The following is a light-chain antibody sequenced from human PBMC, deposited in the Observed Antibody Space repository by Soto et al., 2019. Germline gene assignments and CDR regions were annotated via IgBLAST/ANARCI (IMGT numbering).Light chain of an antibody. V-gene: IGKV3-15*01. Sequence: EILLTLHPDHLSVSPGGLATLSCRASQSISGTLAWYQQKPGQAPRLXXYGASTRATSFPARFSGSGSGTDFTLTISSLRSEDSAIYYCQQYFEWHTMTFGHGTKVDIK. CDR1: QSISGT. CDR2: GAS. CDR3: QQYFEWHTMT. J-gene: IGKJ1*01.